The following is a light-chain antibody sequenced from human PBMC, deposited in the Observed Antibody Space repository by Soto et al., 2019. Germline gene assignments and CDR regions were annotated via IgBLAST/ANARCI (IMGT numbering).Light chain of an antibody. CDR2: AAS. J-gene: IGKJ5*01. Sequence: DIQLTQSPSFLSASVGDRVTITCRASQGISSYLAWYQQEPGKAPKLLIYAASTLQSGVPSRFSGSGSGTEFTLTINSLQADDFATYYCQQHNSFSITFGQGTRLENK. V-gene: IGKV1-9*01. CDR3: QQHNSFSIT. CDR1: QGISSY.